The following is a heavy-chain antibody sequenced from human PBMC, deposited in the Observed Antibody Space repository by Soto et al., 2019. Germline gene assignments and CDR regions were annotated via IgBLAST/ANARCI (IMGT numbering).Heavy chain of an antibody. CDR2: IIPILGIA. Sequence: ASVKVSCKASGGTFSSYAISWVRQAPGQGLEWMGRIIPILGIANYEQKFQGRVTITADKSTSTAYMERSSLRSEDTAVYYCAREGDIVATIGYSSGWYVDYWGQGTLVTVSS. J-gene: IGHJ4*02. V-gene: IGHV1-69*04. CDR1: GGTFSSYA. CDR3: AREGDIVATIGYSSGWYVDY. D-gene: IGHD5-12*01.